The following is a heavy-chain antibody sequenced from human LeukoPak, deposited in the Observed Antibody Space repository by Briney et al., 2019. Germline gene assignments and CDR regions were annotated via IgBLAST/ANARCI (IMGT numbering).Heavy chain of an antibody. D-gene: IGHD4-23*01. CDR3: ARRGAYGGNSDY. CDR2: IYYSGST. J-gene: IGHJ4*02. Sequence: PSQTLSLTCTVSGGSISSGGYYWSWIRQHPGKGLEWIGYIYYSGSTYYNPSLKSRVTISVDTSKNQFSLKLSSVTAADTAVYYCARRGAYGGNSDYWGQGTLVTVSS. V-gene: IGHV4-31*03. CDR1: GGSISSGGYY.